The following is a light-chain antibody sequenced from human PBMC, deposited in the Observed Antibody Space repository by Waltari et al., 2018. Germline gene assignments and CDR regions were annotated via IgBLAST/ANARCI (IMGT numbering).Light chain of an antibody. CDR2: QLR. J-gene: IGLJ2*01. CDR1: SRAVGGYNY. Sequence: QSALTQPASVSGSPGQSITISCTGTSRAVGGYNYVSWFQQHPVKAPKLIIYQLRNRPLGVSERFSGSKSANTASLTISGLQSEDEAYYYCSSYSGSSTLILFGGGTKVTVL. CDR3: SSYSGSSTLIL. V-gene: IGLV2-14*03.